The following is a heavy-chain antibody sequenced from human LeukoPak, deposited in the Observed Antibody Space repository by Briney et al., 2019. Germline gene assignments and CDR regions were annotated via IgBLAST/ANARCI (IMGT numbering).Heavy chain of an antibody. CDR3: ARGLGYYFYQSRGMDV. V-gene: IGHV4-34*01. CDR2: INHSGST. J-gene: IGHJ6*02. CDR1: GGSFSGYY. D-gene: IGHD3-22*01. Sequence: SETLSLTCAVYGGSFSGYYWSWIRQPPGKGLEWIGEINHSGSTNYNPSLKSRVTISVDTSKNQFSLKLRSVTAADTAVYYCARGLGYYFYQSRGMDVWGQGTMVTVSS.